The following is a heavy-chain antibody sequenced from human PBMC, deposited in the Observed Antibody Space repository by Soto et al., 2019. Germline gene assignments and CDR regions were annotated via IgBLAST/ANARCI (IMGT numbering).Heavy chain of an antibody. CDR2: INIDGNSI. CDR3: ARDLTGLVFDD. CDR1: GFSFSTYW. Sequence: GGSLRLSCVTSGFSFSTYWMHWVRQTPGRGLVWVSRINIDGNSINYADSVKGRFTISRDNAKNTLYLQMNSLTVEDTAVYFCARDLTGLVFDDWGQGALVTVSS. J-gene: IGHJ4*02. V-gene: IGHV3-74*01. D-gene: IGHD7-27*01.